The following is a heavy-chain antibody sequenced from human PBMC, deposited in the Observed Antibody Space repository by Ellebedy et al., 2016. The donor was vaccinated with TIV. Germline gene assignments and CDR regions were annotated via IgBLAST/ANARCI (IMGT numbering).Heavy chain of an antibody. J-gene: IGHJ3*02. CDR1: GYSFTGYY. D-gene: IGHD5-24*01. CDR2: INPKSGGT. V-gene: IGHV1-2*04. CDR3: ARDMVVDGYNYGAFDI. Sequence: ASVKVSCKASGYSFTGYYIHWVRQAPGQGLEWMGWINPKSGGTKYAQQFQGWVTMTRDTSTSTGYMEVTRLKSDDTAVYYCARDMVVDGYNYGAFDIWGQGTVVTVSS.